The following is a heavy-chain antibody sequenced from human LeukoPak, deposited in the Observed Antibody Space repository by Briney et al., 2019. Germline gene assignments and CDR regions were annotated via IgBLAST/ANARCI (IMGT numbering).Heavy chain of an antibody. CDR3: ARVDRYNSWGNYFDY. D-gene: IGHD6-19*01. J-gene: IGHJ4*02. V-gene: IGHV1-69*13. Sequence: GASVKVSCKASGGTFSSYAISWVRQDPGQGLEWMGGIIPIFGTANYAQKFQGRVTITADESTSTAYMELSSLRSEDTAVYYCARVDRYNSWGNYFDYWGQGTLVTVSS. CDR1: GGTFSSYA. CDR2: IIPIFGTA.